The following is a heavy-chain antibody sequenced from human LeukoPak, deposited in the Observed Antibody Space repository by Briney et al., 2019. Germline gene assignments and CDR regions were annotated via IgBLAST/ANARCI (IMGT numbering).Heavy chain of an antibody. CDR1: GFTLSNYW. V-gene: IGHV3-7*01. D-gene: IGHD2-15*01. J-gene: IGHJ4*02. Sequence: GGSLRLSCAASGFTLSNYWMSWVRQAPGKGLEGVANIKQDGSEKSYVDSVKGRFTISRDNARNSLYMQMNSLRAEDTAVYYCTRGRGWRKYYFDYWGQGTLVTVSS. CDR3: TRGRGWRKYYFDY. CDR2: IKQDGSEK.